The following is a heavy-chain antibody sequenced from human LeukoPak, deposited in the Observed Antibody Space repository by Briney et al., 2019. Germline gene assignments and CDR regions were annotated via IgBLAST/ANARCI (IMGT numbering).Heavy chain of an antibody. CDR1: GFTFSSYS. J-gene: IGHJ3*01. Sequence: KAGGSLRLSCAASGFTFSSYSMNWVRQAPGKGLEWVSSISSSSSYIYYADSVKGRFTISRDNAKNSLYLQMSSLRAEDTAVYYCARGPLALWFGELQSWGQGTMVTVSS. V-gene: IGHV3-21*01. CDR3: ARGPLALWFGELQS. D-gene: IGHD3-10*01. CDR2: ISSSSSYI.